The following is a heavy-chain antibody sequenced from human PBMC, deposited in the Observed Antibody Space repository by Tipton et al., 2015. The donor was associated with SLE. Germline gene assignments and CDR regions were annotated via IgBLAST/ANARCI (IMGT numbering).Heavy chain of an antibody. Sequence: SLRLSCAASGFTFSSYWMHWVRQAPGKGLVWVSRINSDDRTTNYVDSVKGRFTTSRDNAKNTLFLQMNSLRAEDTAVYYCAGGIYTTSRFDLWGQGTLVTVSS. J-gene: IGHJ4*02. CDR1: GFTFSSYW. D-gene: IGHD3-16*01. CDR3: AGGIYTTSRFDL. V-gene: IGHV3-74*01. CDR2: INSDDRTT.